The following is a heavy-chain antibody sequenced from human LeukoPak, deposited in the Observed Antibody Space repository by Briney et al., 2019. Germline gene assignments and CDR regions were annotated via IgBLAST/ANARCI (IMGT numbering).Heavy chain of an antibody. J-gene: IGHJ4*02. Sequence: SETLSLTCTVSGGSISSSSYYWSWIRQPPGKGLEWIGYIYYSGSTNYNPSLKSRVTISVDTSKNQFSLKLSSVTAADTAVYYWARRGVDSSGYYIDYWGQGTLVTVSS. CDR1: GGSISSSSYY. D-gene: IGHD3-22*01. CDR2: IYYSGST. CDR3: ARRGVDSSGYYIDY. V-gene: IGHV4-61*01.